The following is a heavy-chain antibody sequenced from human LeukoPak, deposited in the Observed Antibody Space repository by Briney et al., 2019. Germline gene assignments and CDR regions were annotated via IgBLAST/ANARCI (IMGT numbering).Heavy chain of an antibody. CDR3: ARDQHCSGGSCYSGRNAFDI. CDR2: IIPILGIT. Sequence: SVNVSCKASGGTFSSYAISWVRQAPGQGLEWMGRIIPILGITNYAQKFQGRVTITADKSTSTAYMELSSLRSEDTAVYYCARDQHCSGGSCYSGRNAFDIWGQGTMVTVSS. V-gene: IGHV1-69*10. J-gene: IGHJ3*02. CDR1: GGTFSSYA. D-gene: IGHD2-15*01.